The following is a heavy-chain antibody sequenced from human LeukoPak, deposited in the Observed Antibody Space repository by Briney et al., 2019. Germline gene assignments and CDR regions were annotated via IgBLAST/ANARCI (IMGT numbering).Heavy chain of an antibody. Sequence: GGSLRLSCATSGFTFSAFAMTWVRQAPGKGLEWVSTITDDGYNTYSADSVKGRITFSRDNSKNTLSLQLRSLRAEDTAVYYCAKDLSYTSGASDHWGQGTLVTVSS. CDR2: ITDDGYNT. V-gene: IGHV3-23*01. CDR3: AKDLSYTSGASDH. J-gene: IGHJ4*02. D-gene: IGHD6-19*01. CDR1: GFTFSAFA.